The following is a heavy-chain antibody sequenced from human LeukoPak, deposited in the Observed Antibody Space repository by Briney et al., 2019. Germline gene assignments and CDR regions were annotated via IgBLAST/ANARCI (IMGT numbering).Heavy chain of an antibody. Sequence: SETLSLTCTVSGGSIGSDYWSCIRQSPGKGLEWIGYIHYRGSTNYNPSLKSRVTISVDTSKNQFSLKLRSVTAADTAVYYCANERGGWFDPWGQGTLVTVSS. V-gene: IGHV4-59*01. CDR2: IHYRGST. CDR3: ANERGGWFDP. D-gene: IGHD3-10*01. J-gene: IGHJ5*02. CDR1: GGSIGSDY.